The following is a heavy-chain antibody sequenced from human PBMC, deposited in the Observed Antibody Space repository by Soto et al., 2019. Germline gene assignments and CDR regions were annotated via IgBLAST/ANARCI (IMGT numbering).Heavy chain of an antibody. D-gene: IGHD6-13*01. CDR1: GFTVSSNY. J-gene: IGHJ4*02. V-gene: IGHV3-53*01. CDR3: ATHRQQLVLGYFDY. CDR2: IYSGGST. Sequence: EVQLVESGGGLIQPGGSLRLSCAASGFTVSSNYMSWVSQAPGKGLEWVSVIYSGGSTYYADSVKGRFTISRDNSKNTLYLQMNSLRAEDTAVYYCATHRQQLVLGYFDYWGQGTLVTVSS.